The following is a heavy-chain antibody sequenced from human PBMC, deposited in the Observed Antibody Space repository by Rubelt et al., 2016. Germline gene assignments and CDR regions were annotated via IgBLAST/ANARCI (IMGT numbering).Heavy chain of an antibody. D-gene: IGHD2-2*01. J-gene: IGHJ6*02. CDR1: GGSISSHY. CDR3: AREQLLSDYYYGMDV. V-gene: IGHV4-4*07. Sequence: QVQLQGSGPGLVKPSETLSLTCTVSGGSISSHYWSWIRQPAGKGLEWIGRIYTSGSTNYNPSLTSRVTMSVDTSKNQFSLRLGPVTAADTAAYYGAREQLLSDYYYGMDVWGQGTTVTVSS. CDR2: IYTSGST.